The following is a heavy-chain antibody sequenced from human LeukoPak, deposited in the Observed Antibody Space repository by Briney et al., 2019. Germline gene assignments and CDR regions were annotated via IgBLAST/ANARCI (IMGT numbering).Heavy chain of an antibody. CDR3: TRYNNDHFDY. J-gene: IGHJ4*02. V-gene: IGHV3-33*01. CDR1: GFTFGGYG. CDR2: IAYDGSGA. D-gene: IGHD1-14*01. Sequence: PGGSLRLSCAGSGFTFGGYGMHWFRQTPGKGLEWVAVIAYDGSGAFYADSVKGRFTISRDNSKNTMSVQMDDLRAEDTAVYYCTRYNNDHFDYWGQGTLVTVSS.